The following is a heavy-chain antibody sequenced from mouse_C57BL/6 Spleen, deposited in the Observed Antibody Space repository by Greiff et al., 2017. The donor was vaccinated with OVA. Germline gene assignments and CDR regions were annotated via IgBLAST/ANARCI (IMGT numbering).Heavy chain of an antibody. CDR1: GFNIKDDY. CDR3: TSYTGFAY. Sequence: VQVVESGAELVRPGASVKLSCTASGFNIKDDYMHWVKQRPEQGLEWIGWIDPENGDTEYASKFQGKATITADTSSNTAYLQLSSLTSEDTAVYYCTSYTGFAYWGQGTLVTVSA. D-gene: IGHD1-1*01. J-gene: IGHJ3*01. CDR2: IDPENGDT. V-gene: IGHV14-4*01.